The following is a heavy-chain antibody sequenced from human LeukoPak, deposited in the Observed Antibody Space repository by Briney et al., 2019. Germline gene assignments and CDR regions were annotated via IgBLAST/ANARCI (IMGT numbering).Heavy chain of an antibody. CDR1: GNSFINYW. D-gene: IGHD3-22*01. V-gene: IGHV5-51*01. J-gene: IGHJ4*02. CDR2: IYPGDSDT. CDR3: ARHARHYDNDKYFFDY. Sequence: GECLKISCKGSGNSFINYWIGWVRQKPGKGLEWMGIIYPGDSDTRYSPSFQGQVTISADTYTATAYLQWSSLKASDTAMYYCARHARHYDNDKYFFDYWGQGTLVTVSS.